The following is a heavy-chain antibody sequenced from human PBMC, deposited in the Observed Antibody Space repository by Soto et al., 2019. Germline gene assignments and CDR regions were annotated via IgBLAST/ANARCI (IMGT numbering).Heavy chain of an antibody. Sequence: QVQLVESGGGVVQPGRSLRLSCAASGFTFSSYAMHWVRQAPGKGLEWVAVISYDGSNKYYADSVKGRFTISRDNSKNTLYLQMNSLRAEDTAVYYCARSHGSSSLVYGMDVWGQGTTVTVSS. CDR2: ISYDGSNK. V-gene: IGHV3-30-3*01. CDR3: ARSHGSSSLVYGMDV. D-gene: IGHD6-6*01. J-gene: IGHJ6*02. CDR1: GFTFSSYA.